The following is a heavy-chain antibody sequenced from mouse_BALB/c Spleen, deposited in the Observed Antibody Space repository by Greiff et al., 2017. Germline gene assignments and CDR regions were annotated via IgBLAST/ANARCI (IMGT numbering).Heavy chain of an antibody. CDR2: IRNKANGYTT. CDR3: ARDKLFYFDY. D-gene: IGHD1-3*01. CDR1: GFTFTDYY. V-gene: IGHV7-3*02. J-gene: IGHJ2*01. Sequence: EVMLVESGGGLVQPGGSLRLSCATSGFTFTDYYMSWVRQPPGKALEWLGFIRNKANGYTTEYSASVKGRFTISRDNSQSILYLQMNTLRADDSATYYCARDKLFYFDYWGQGTTLTVSS.